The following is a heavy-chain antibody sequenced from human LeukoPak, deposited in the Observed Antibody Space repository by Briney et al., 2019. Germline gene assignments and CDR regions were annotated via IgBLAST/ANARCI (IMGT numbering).Heavy chain of an antibody. J-gene: IGHJ5*02. D-gene: IGHD6-19*01. CDR1: GVSISRGGYA. Sequence: SQTLSLTCAVSGVSISRGGYAWNWIRQPPGKGLEWIAYIYHSGTTYYNPSLKSRATISVDTSKNQFSLKLSSVTAADTAVYYCVRGRYSSGWYRDKNWFDPWGQGTPVTVSS. CDR3: VRGRYSSGWYRDKNWFDP. CDR2: IYHSGTT. V-gene: IGHV4-30-4*07.